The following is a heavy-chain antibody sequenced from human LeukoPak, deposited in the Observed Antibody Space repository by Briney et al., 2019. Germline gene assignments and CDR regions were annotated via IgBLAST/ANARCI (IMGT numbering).Heavy chain of an antibody. V-gene: IGHV3-23*01. J-gene: IGHJ4*02. Sequence: GGSLRLSCAASGFTFSSYAMTWVRQAPGKGLGWVSGISGGGSGTHYADSVKGRFTISRDNSKNTVYLQMNSLRGEDAAVYYCVKDGVGATIDYWGQGTLVTVSS. D-gene: IGHD1-26*01. CDR1: GFTFSSYA. CDR2: ISGGGSGT. CDR3: VKDGVGATIDY.